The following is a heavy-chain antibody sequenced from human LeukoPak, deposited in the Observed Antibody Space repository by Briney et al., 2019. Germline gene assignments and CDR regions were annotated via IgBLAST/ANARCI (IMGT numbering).Heavy chain of an antibody. V-gene: IGHV4-61*01. J-gene: IGHJ4*02. CDR3: ARDRVRGNANPYFDY. CDR1: GGSVSSGTYY. Sequence: SETLSLTCTVSGGSVSSGTYYWSWIRQPPEKGLEWIGYIYYSGSTNYNPSLKSRVTISIDTSKNQFSLKLSSVTAADTAVYYCARDRVRGNANPYFDYWGQGTLVTVSS. D-gene: IGHD1-1*01. CDR2: IYYSGST.